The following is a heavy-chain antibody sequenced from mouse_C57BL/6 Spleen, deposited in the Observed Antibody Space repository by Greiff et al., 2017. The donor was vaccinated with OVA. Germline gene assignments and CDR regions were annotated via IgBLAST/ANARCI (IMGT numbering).Heavy chain of an antibody. V-gene: IGHV5-17*01. CDR1: GFTFSDYG. CDR2: ISSGSSTI. D-gene: IGHD2-4*01. CDR3: AGTYDYDGYYAMDY. Sequence: EVKLVESGGGLVKPGGSLKLSCAASGFTFSDYGMHWVRQAPEKGLEWVAYISSGSSTIYYADTVKGRFTISRANAKNTLFLQMTSRRSEDTAMYYCAGTYDYDGYYAMDYWGQGTSVTVSS. J-gene: IGHJ4*01.